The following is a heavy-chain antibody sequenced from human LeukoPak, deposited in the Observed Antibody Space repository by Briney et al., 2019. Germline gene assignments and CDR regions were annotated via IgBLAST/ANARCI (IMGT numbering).Heavy chain of an antibody. Sequence: SETLSLTCTVSGGSIRSYWSWIRQPAGKGLEWIGRIYGSGSTDYSPSLKSRVTMSIDTSKNQFSLNLISVTAADTAVYYCARDSGTTGEVKFDPWGQGTLVTVSS. V-gene: IGHV4-4*07. CDR3: ARDSGTTGEVKFDP. CDR1: GGSIRSY. J-gene: IGHJ5*02. CDR2: IYGSGST. D-gene: IGHD3-10*01.